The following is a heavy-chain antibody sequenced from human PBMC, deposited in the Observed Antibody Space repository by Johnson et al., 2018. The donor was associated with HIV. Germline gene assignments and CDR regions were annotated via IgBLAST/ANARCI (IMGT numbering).Heavy chain of an antibody. CDR2: IGSSGSTV. J-gene: IGHJ3*01. CDR1: GFTFSTYE. Sequence: VQLVESGGGLVHPGGSLRLSCAASGFTFSTYEMHWVRQVPGKGLEWVSYIGSSGSTVYYAASVKGRFTISRDNAKNSLFLQMNSLRVEDTAVYYCARDASRGPVWGQGTMVTVSS. V-gene: IGHV3-48*03. CDR3: ARDASRGPV.